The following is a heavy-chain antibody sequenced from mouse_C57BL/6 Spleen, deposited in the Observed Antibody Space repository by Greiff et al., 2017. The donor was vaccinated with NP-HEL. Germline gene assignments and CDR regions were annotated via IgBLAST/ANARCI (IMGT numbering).Heavy chain of an antibody. CDR2: INPSSGYT. CDR1: GYTFTSNW. V-gene: IGHV1-7*01. D-gene: IGHD1-1*01. J-gene: IGHJ3*01. CDR3: ARWYYGSSPAWFAY. Sequence: QVQLQQSGAELAKPGASVKLSCKASGYTFTSNWMHWVKQRPGQGLEWIGYINPSSGYTKYNQKFKDKATLTADKSSSTAYMQLSTLTYEDSAVYYCARWYYGSSPAWFAYWGQGTLVTVSA.